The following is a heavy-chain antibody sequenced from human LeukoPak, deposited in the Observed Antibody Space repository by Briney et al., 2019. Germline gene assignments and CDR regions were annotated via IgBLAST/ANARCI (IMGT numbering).Heavy chain of an antibody. J-gene: IGHJ5*02. V-gene: IGHV4-39*01. D-gene: IGHD6-13*01. CDR1: GGSISSSSYY. CDR2: IYYSGST. CDR3: ARQGAAAGSYWFDP. Sequence: SETLSLTCTVSGGSISSSSYYWGWIRQPPGKGLEWIGSIYYSGSTYYNPSLKSRVTISVDTSKNQFSLKLSSVTAADTAVYYCARQGAAAGSYWFDPWGQGTLVTVSS.